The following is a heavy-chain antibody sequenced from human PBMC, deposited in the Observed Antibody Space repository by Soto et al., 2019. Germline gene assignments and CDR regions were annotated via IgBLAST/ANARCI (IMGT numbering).Heavy chain of an antibody. CDR2: IYYSGST. V-gene: IGHV4-59*01. CDR3: ACDDSSGYYHY. Sequence: PSETLSLTCTVSGGSISSYYWSWIRQPPGKGLEWIGYIYYSGSTNYNPSLKSRVTISVDTSKNQFSLKLSSVTAADTAVYYCACDDSSGYYHYWGQGILVTVPQ. CDR1: GGSISSYY. D-gene: IGHD3-22*01. J-gene: IGHJ4*02.